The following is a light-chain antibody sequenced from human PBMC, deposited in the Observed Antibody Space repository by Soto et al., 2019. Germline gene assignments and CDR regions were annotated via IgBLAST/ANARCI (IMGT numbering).Light chain of an antibody. V-gene: IGKV3-15*01. CDR3: QQHHKRPRT. CDR2: SAS. CDR1: QSVGSS. J-gene: IGKJ1*01. Sequence: EIMMTQSPATLSLSPGERATLSCRASQSVGSSLAWYQQRPGQAPRLLIYSASTRTTGIPARFSGTGSGTGFTLPHSSLGFEELAIYYCQQHHKRPRTFGPGTRVEIK.